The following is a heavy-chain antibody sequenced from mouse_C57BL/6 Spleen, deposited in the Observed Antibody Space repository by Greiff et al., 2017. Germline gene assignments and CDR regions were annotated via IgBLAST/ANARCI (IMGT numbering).Heavy chain of an antibody. J-gene: IGHJ2*01. Sequence: VQLQQSGAELVRPGASVKLSCTASGFNIKDDYMHWVKQRPEQGLEWIGWIDPENGDTEYASKFQGKATITADTSSNTAYLQLSSLTSEDTAVYYSTTRSSGRGYLDYWGQGTTLTVSS. CDR2: IDPENGDT. D-gene: IGHD3-2*02. CDR1: GFNIKDDY. V-gene: IGHV14-4*01. CDR3: TTRSSGRGYLDY.